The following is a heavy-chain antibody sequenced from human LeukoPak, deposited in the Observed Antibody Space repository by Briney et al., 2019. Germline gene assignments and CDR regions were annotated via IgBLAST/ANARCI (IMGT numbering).Heavy chain of an antibody. J-gene: IGHJ5*02. CDR3: FGDGYGDYSWFDP. CDR1: GGSFSGYY. Sequence: SETLSLTCAVYGGSFSGYYWSWIRQPPGKGLEWIGEINHSGSTNYNPSLKSRVTISVDTSKNQFSLKLSSVTAADTAVYYCFGDGYGDYSWFDPWGQGTLVTVSS. D-gene: IGHD4-17*01. V-gene: IGHV4-34*01. CDR2: INHSGST.